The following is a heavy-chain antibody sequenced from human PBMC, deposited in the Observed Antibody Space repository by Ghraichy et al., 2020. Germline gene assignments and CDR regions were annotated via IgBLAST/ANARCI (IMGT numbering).Heavy chain of an antibody. CDR3: VRGPDYYYGSGSYFDY. Sequence: GGSLRLSCAASGFTFSTYSLNWVRQAPGKGLEWVASISVTNGYIYYADSVRGRFTISGDNAKNSLFLQMNSLRADDTAVYYCVRGPDYYYGSGSYFDYWGQGTLVTVSS. CDR2: ISVTNGYI. CDR1: GFTFSTYS. J-gene: IGHJ4*02. D-gene: IGHD3-10*01. V-gene: IGHV3-21*01.